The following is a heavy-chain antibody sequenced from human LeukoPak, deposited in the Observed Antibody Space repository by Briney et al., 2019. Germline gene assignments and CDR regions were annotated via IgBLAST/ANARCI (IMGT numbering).Heavy chain of an antibody. Sequence: PSQTLSLTCTVSGGSISSGDYYWSWIRQPPGKGLEWIGEINHSGNINNNPSLKSRVNVSLDTSKNQFSLKLRSVTAADTAVYYCARYILGSSGPFDPWGQGTLVTVSS. CDR2: INHSGNI. J-gene: IGHJ5*02. CDR1: GGSISSGDYY. CDR3: ARYILGSSGPFDP. V-gene: IGHV4-30-4*08. D-gene: IGHD3-16*01.